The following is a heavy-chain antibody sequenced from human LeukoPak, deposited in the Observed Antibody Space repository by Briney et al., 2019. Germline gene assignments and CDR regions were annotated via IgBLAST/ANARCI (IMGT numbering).Heavy chain of an antibody. D-gene: IGHD1-26*01. Sequence: PSETLSLTCTVSGGSISSSSYYWGWIRQPPGKGLEWIGSIYYSGSTYYNPSLKSRVTISVDTSKNQFSLKLSSVTAADTAVYYCARRRVGALRHFDYWGQGTLVTVSS. V-gene: IGHV4-39*07. CDR3: ARRRVGALRHFDY. CDR1: GGSISSSSYY. CDR2: IYYSGST. J-gene: IGHJ4*02.